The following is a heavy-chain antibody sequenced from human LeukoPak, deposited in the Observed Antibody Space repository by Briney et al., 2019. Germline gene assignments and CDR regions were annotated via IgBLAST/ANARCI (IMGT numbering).Heavy chain of an antibody. J-gene: IGHJ4*02. Sequence: ASVKVSCKASGYTFTSYGISWVRQAPGQGLEWMGWISAYNGNTNYAQKLQGRVTMTTDTSKSTAYMELRSLSADATAESYCARGVPYGVTNQYYFDYWGQGTLVTVSS. V-gene: IGHV1-18*01. D-gene: IGHD4-17*01. CDR1: GYTFTSYG. CDR3: ARGVPYGVTNQYYFDY. CDR2: ISAYNGNT.